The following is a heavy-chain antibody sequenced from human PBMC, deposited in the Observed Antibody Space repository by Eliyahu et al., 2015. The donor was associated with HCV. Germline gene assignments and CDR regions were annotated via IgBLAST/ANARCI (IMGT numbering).Heavy chain of an antibody. D-gene: IGHD3/OR15-3a*01. Sequence: QVQLQESGPGLVKPSETLSLTCTVSGGSISSYYWXWIRQPPGKGLEWIGYIYYSGSTNYNPSLKSRVTISVDTSKNQFSLKLSSVTAADTAVYYCARLPNYWTGYGSYYYGMDVWGQGTTVTVSS. CDR2: IYYSGST. CDR1: GGSISSYY. CDR3: ARLPNYWTGYGSYYYGMDV. J-gene: IGHJ6*02. V-gene: IGHV4-59*08.